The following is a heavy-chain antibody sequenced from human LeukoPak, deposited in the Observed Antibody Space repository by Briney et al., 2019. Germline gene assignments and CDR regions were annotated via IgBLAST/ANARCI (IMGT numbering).Heavy chain of an antibody. CDR1: AGTFSSYA. CDR2: IIPIFGTA. Sequence: ASVKVSCKASAGTFSSYANSWVRQAPGQGLELMGGIIPIFGTANYAQKFQGRVTITTDESTSKAYMELSSLRSEDTAVDYCARVDCSSTSCYMDVWGKGTTVTVSS. J-gene: IGHJ6*03. V-gene: IGHV1-69*05. CDR3: ARVDCSSTSCYMDV. D-gene: IGHD2-2*01.